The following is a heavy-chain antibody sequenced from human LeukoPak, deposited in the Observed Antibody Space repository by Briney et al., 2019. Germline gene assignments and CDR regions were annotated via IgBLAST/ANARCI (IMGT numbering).Heavy chain of an antibody. J-gene: IGHJ4*02. CDR2: ISGSRIST. Sequence: GGSLRLSCAASGFTFSSYAMSWVRQAPGKGLEWVSHISGSRISTYYADSVKGRFTISRDNSKNTLYLQMNSLRAEDTAVYYCAKGDDGHRIAVAGTLYYWGQGTLVTVSS. D-gene: IGHD6-19*01. CDR3: AKGDDGHRIAVAGTLYY. CDR1: GFTFSSYA. V-gene: IGHV3-23*01.